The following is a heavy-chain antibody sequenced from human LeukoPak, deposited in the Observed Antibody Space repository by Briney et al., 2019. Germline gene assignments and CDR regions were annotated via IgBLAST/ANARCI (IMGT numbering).Heavy chain of an antibody. CDR3: ASSNPHWLHP. CDR2: IYYSGST. Sequence: SETLSLTCTVSGCSISSGGYYWRWIRQHPGKGLEWIGYIYYSGSTYYNPHLNRRVTISLHTSKDQFSLKLSSVTAADTAVYYCASSNPHWLHPWRQGTLVSVPS. J-gene: IGHJ5*02. V-gene: IGHV4-31*03. CDR1: GCSISSGGYY.